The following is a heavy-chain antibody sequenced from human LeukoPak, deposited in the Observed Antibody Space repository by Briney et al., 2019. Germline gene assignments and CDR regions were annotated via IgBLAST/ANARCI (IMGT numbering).Heavy chain of an antibody. CDR3: SYSGYDYAFDI. CDR1: GGSISSYY. CDR2: IYYSGST. V-gene: IGHV4-59*12. J-gene: IGHJ3*02. Sequence: PSETLSLTCTVSGGSISSYYWSWIRQPPGKGLEWIGYIYYSGSTNYNPSLKSRVTISVDTSKNQFSLKLSSVTAADTAVYYCSYSGYDYAFDIWGQGTMVTVSS. D-gene: IGHD5-12*01.